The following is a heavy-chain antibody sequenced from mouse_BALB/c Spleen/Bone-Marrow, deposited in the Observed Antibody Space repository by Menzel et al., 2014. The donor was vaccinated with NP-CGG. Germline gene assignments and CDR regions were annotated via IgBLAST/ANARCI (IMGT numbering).Heavy chain of an antibody. CDR3: ARRGTGVDY. V-gene: IGHV1-63*02. CDR2: IYPGGGYT. D-gene: IGHD4-1*01. J-gene: IGHJ2*01. CDR1: GYTFTNYW. Sequence: QVHVKQSGAELVRPGTSVKISCKASGYTFTNYWLGWVKPRPGHGLEWIGDIYPGGGYTNYNEKFKGKATLTADTSSSTAYMQLSSLTSEDSAVYFCARRGTGVDYWGQGTTLTVSS.